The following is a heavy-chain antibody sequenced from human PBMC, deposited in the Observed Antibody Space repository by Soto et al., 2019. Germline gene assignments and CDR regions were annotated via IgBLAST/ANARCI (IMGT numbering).Heavy chain of an antibody. D-gene: IGHD1-20*01. Sequence: SETLSLTCTVSGGSISSGGYYWSWIRQHPGKGLEWIGYIYYSGSTYYNPSLKSRVTISVDTSKNQFSLKLSSVTAADTAVYYCESGPGIPVDYWGQGTLVTVSS. V-gene: IGHV4-31*03. CDR3: ESGPGIPVDY. CDR1: GGSISSGGYY. J-gene: IGHJ4*02. CDR2: IYYSGST.